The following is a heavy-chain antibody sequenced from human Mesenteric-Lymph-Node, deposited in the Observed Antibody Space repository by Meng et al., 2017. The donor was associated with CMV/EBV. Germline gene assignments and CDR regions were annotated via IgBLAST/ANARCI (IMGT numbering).Heavy chain of an antibody. CDR3: ARDYCSTTSCKNHDK. CDR2: ISSDGTNK. J-gene: IGHJ4*02. Sequence: GESLKISCAASGFNFSSYSMHWVRQTPGKGLEWVALISSDGTNKYYPDSVKGRFTISRDNSKNTLYLEMNSLRAEDTAMYYCARDYCSTTSCKNHDKWGQGTLVTVSS. CDR1: GFNFSSYS. D-gene: IGHD2-2*01. V-gene: IGHV3-30-3*01.